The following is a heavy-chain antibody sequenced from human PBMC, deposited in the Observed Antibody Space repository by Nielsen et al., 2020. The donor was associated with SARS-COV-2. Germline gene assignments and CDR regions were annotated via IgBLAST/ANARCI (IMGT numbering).Heavy chain of an antibody. D-gene: IGHD2-21*02. J-gene: IGHJ3*02. V-gene: IGHV3-30-3*01. CDR1: GFTFSSYA. Sequence: GGSLRLSCAASGFTFSSYAMHWVRQAPGKGLEWVAVISYDGSNKYYADSVKGRFTISRDNSKNTLYLQMNSLRAEDTAVYYCARTRGGGYYDAFDIWGQGTMVTVSS. CDR2: ISYDGSNK. CDR3: ARTRGGGYYDAFDI.